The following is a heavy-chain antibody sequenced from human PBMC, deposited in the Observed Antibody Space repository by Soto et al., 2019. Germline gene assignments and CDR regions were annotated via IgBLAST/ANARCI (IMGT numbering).Heavy chain of an antibody. V-gene: IGHV4-39*01. CDR2: IYYSGST. Sequence: SETLSLTCTVSGGSISSSSYYWGWIRQPPGKGLEWIGSIYYSGSTYYNPSLKSRVTISVDTSKNQFSLKLSSVTAADTAVYYCARRANYYGMDVWGQGTTVTVSS. J-gene: IGHJ6*02. CDR3: ARRANYYGMDV. CDR1: GGSISSSSYY.